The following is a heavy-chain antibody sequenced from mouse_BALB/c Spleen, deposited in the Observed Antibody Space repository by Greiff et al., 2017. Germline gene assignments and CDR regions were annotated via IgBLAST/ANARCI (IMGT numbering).Heavy chain of an antibody. CDR3: ARMGYYGSRAMDY. CDR2: IWWDDDK. CDR1: GFSLSTSGMG. Sequence: QVTLKVCGPGILQPSQTLSLTCSFSGFSLSTSGMGVGWIRQPSGKGLEWLAHIWWDDDKRYNPALKSRLTISKDTSSNQVFLKIASVDTADTATYYCARMGYYGSRAMDYWGQGTSVTVSS. V-gene: IGHV8-8*01. D-gene: IGHD1-1*01. J-gene: IGHJ4*01.